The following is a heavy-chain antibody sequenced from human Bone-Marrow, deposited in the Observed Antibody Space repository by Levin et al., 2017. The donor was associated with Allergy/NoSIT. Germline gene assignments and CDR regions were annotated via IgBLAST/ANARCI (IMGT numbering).Heavy chain of an antibody. CDR3: AKEAGELRYFDWLTGFDY. Sequence: GESLKISCAASGFTFSSYAMSWVRQAPGKGLEWVSAISGSGGSTYYADSVKGRFTISRDNSKNTLYLQMNSLRAEDTAVYYCAKEAGELRYFDWLTGFDYWGQGTLVTVSS. CDR2: ISGSGGST. CDR1: GFTFSSYA. D-gene: IGHD3-9*01. J-gene: IGHJ4*02. V-gene: IGHV3-23*01.